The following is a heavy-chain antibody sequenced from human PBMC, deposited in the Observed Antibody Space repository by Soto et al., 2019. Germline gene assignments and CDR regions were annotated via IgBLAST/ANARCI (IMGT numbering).Heavy chain of an antibody. CDR1: GVTFSIFG. Sequence: QEHLVQSGGGVVQPGGSLRLSCDASGVTFSIFGMHWVRQAPGKGLEWVAVLSYDGTYKYYADPGKGRFTISRDNSKNMLFLHMNSLTPDDTAVYYCATDQAQYGSGYFSGMDVWGQGTAVTVSS. D-gene: IGHD3-10*01. CDR2: LSYDGTYK. CDR3: ATDQAQYGSGYFSGMDV. J-gene: IGHJ6*02. V-gene: IGHV3-30*03.